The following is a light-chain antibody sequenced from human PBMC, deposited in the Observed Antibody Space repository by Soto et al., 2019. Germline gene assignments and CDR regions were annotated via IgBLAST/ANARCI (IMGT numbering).Light chain of an antibody. CDR1: QTISSY. V-gene: IGKV1-39*01. J-gene: IGKJ4*01. CDR3: QQTDSFPLS. Sequence: DIQMTQSPSSLSASVGDRVTITCRASQTISSYLNWYQQKPGKAPKLLISAASSLQSGVPSRFSGRGSGTEFTLTISSLQPEDFATYYCQQTDSFPLSFGGGTKVELK. CDR2: AAS.